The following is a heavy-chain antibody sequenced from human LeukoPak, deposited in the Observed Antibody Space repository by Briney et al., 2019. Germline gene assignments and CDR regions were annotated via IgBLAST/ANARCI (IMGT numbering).Heavy chain of an antibody. V-gene: IGHV1-18*01. D-gene: IGHD3-3*01. CDR3: ARGPQTRITIFGVVKSLGAFDI. Sequence: ASVKVSCKASGYTFTSYGFSWVRQAPGQGLEWMGWISAYNGNTNYAQKLQGRVTMTTDTSTSTAYMELRSLRSDDTAVYYCARGPQTRITIFGVVKSLGAFDIWGQGTMVTVSS. CDR2: ISAYNGNT. J-gene: IGHJ3*02. CDR1: GYTFTSYG.